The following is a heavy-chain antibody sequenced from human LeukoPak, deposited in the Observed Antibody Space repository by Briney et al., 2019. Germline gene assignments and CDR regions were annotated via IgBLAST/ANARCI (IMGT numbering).Heavy chain of an antibody. CDR3: ARDPAGNRGNFDY. CDR1: GITFSHYG. CDR2: IWYDGTNK. J-gene: IGHJ4*02. Sequence: PGRSLRLTCTASGITFSHYGMHWVRQAPGRGLEWVAGIWYDGTNKYYAESVKGRFTIPRDNSRNTLYLQMNSLRVEDTAVYSCARDPAGNRGNFDYWGQGTLVTVSS. D-gene: IGHD6-13*01. V-gene: IGHV3-33*01.